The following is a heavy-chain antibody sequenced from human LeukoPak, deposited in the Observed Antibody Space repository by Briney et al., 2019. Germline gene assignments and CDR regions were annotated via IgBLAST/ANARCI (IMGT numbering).Heavy chain of an antibody. CDR2: ISGSGGTT. CDR3: ARPDGRGTQGVLDY. V-gene: IGHV3-23*01. CDR1: RFTLNTYA. Sequence: GGSLRLSCAASRFTLNTYAMSWVRQAPGKGLEWVSAISGSGGTTSYADSVKGRFTISRDNSKNTLYLQMNSLRAEDTAVYYCARPDGRGTQGVLDYWGQGALVTVSS. J-gene: IGHJ4*02. D-gene: IGHD1-14*01.